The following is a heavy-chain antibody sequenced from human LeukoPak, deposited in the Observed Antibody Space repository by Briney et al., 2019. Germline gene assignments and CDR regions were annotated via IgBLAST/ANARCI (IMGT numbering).Heavy chain of an antibody. CDR2: ISGSGGST. D-gene: IGHD6-19*01. J-gene: IGHJ4*02. CDR3: ANLGESSGWYDYFDY. CDR1: GFTFSSYA. Sequence: GGSLRLSCAASGFTFSSYAMSWVRQAPGKGLEWVSAISGSGGSTYYADSVKGRFTISRDNSKNTLYLQMNSLRVEDTAVYYCANLGESSGWYDYFDYWGQGTLVTVSS. V-gene: IGHV3-23*01.